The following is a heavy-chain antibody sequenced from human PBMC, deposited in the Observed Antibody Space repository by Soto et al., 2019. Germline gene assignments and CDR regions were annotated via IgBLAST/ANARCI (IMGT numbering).Heavy chain of an antibody. D-gene: IGHD4-17*01. V-gene: IGHV3-74*01. CDR2: VDSDGRGT. Sequence: GGSLRLSCVASGITFTNYWMHWVRQVPGKGLVWVARVDSDGRGTSYADSVKGRFTISRDNAKNSLFLQMNSLRPEDTALYYCAKDMKWGGMTTTHYFDSWGQGTLVTVPS. CDR1: GITFTNYW. CDR3: AKDMKWGGMTTTHYFDS. J-gene: IGHJ4*02.